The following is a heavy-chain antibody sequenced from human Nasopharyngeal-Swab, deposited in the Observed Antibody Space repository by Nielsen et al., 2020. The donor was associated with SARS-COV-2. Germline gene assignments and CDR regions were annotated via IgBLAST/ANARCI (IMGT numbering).Heavy chain of an antibody. V-gene: IGHV3-23*01. CDR2: ISGSGGST. CDR1: GFTFSSNA. CDR3: ANQDYGDYGRDY. J-gene: IGHJ4*02. Sequence: GESLKISCAASGFTFSSNAMSWVRQAPGKGPEWVSAISGSGGSTYYADSVKGRFTISRDNSKNTLYLQMNSLRAEDTAVYYCANQDYGDYGRDYWGQGTLVTVSS. D-gene: IGHD4-17*01.